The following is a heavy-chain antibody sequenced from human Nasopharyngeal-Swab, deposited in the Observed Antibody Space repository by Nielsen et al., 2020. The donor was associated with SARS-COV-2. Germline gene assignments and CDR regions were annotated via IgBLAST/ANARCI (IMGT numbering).Heavy chain of an antibody. CDR3: ARGGRTRIQLWQGPPYGMDV. CDR2: IIPLFEKT. D-gene: IGHD5-18*01. Sequence: WVRQAPGQGLEWLGGIIPLFEKTDYAQRFQGRVTFTADESTSTAYMELSSLRSEDTAVYYCARGGRTRIQLWQGPPYGMDVWGQGTTVTVSS. J-gene: IGHJ6*02. V-gene: IGHV1-69*01.